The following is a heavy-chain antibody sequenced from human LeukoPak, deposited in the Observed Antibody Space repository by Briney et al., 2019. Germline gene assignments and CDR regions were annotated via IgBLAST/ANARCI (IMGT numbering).Heavy chain of an antibody. D-gene: IGHD3-22*01. CDR2: ISGSGGST. Sequence: GGSLRLSCAASGFTFSSYAMSWVRQAPGKGLEWVSAISGSGGSTYYADSVKGRFTISRDNSKNTLYLQMNSLRAEDTAVYYCARVARYYDSSGYYYDYWGQGTLVTVSS. CDR1: GFTFSSYA. V-gene: IGHV3-23*01. CDR3: ARVARYYDSSGYYYDY. J-gene: IGHJ4*02.